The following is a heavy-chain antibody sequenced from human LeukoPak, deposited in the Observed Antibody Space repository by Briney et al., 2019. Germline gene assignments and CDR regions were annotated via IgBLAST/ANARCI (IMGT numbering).Heavy chain of an antibody. Sequence: GGSLRLSCAASGFTFGSYAMSWVRQAPGKGLEWVSAISGSSGTTYYADSVKGRFTISRDNSKNTLYLQMNSLRAEDTAVYYCARATPAGVYYFDYWGQGTLVTVSS. V-gene: IGHV3-23*01. CDR1: GFTFGSYA. D-gene: IGHD2-8*01. CDR3: ARATPAGVYYFDY. J-gene: IGHJ4*02. CDR2: ISGSSGTT.